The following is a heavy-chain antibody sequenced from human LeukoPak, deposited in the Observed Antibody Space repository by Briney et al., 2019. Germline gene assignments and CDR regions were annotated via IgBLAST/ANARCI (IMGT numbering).Heavy chain of an antibody. Sequence: SETLSLTCAVSGGSISSGGYSWSWIRQPPGKGLEWTGYIYYSGSTNYNPSLNSRVTISVDTSKNQFSLRLSSVTAADTAIYYCARAVSGRFDYWGQGTLVTVSS. D-gene: IGHD6-19*01. CDR1: GGSISSGGYS. CDR2: IYYSGST. V-gene: IGHV4-61*08. CDR3: ARAVSGRFDY. J-gene: IGHJ4*02.